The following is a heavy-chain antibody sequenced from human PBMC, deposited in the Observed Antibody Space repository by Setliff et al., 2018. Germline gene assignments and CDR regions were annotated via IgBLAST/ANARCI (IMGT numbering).Heavy chain of an antibody. J-gene: IGHJ4*02. CDR2: IDYSGTI. Sequence: SETLSLTCIVSGGSISSSSYYWGWIRQPPGKGLEWIGSIDYSGTIYYNPSLKSRVTISVDTSKNQVSLKLSSVTAADTDVYYCARSGDYIWGSYRPYYFDHWGQGTLVTVSS. V-gene: IGHV4-39*07. D-gene: IGHD3-16*02. CDR3: ARSGDYIWGSYRPYYFDH. CDR1: GGSISSSSYY.